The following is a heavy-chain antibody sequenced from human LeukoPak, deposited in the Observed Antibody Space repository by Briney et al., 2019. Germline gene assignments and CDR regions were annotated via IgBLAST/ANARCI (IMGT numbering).Heavy chain of an antibody. Sequence: ASVKVSCKASGYTFSSHDLSWVRQAPGHGLEWMGWLSTDNDDTGYAQKFQGRVTMTRDTSISTVYMELRSLTSDDTAVYYCARGGLAAETSGFDYWGQGTLVTVSA. V-gene: IGHV1-8*01. CDR1: GYTFSSHD. CDR3: ARGGLAAETSGFDY. CDR2: LSTDNDDT. D-gene: IGHD6-13*01. J-gene: IGHJ4*02.